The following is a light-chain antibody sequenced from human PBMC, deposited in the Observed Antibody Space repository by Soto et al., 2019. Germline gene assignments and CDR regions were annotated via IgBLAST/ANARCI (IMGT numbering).Light chain of an antibody. CDR3: QQYYGTLWT. CDR2: WAS. J-gene: IGKJ1*01. V-gene: IGKV4-1*01. Sequence: DIVLTQSPDPLAVSLGERASINCKSSQSVLHSSNNKNYLAWYQQKPGQPPKLLIYWASTRESGVPDRFSGSGSGTDFTLTISSLQAEDVAVYFCQQYYGTLWTFGQGTKVEIK. CDR1: QSVLHSSNNKNY.